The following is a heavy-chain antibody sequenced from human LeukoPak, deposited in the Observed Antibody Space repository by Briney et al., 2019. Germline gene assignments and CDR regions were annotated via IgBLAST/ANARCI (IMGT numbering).Heavy chain of an antibody. CDR3: AREANYDILTGYSHFDY. CDR1: GFTFSSYG. CDR2: IWYDGSNK. V-gene: IGHV3-33*01. J-gene: IGHJ4*02. D-gene: IGHD3-9*01. Sequence: GGSLRLSCAASGFTFSSYGMHWVRQAPGKGLEWVAVIWYDGSNKYYADSVKGRFTISRDNSKNTLYLQMNSLRAEDTAVYYCAREANYDILTGYSHFDYWGQGTLVTVSS.